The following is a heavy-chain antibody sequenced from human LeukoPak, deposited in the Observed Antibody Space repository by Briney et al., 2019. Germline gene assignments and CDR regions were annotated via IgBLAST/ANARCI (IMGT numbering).Heavy chain of an antibody. CDR3: AKKGYSYGWRNSYYFDY. CDR1: GFTFGNYA. CDR2: ITNSASST. J-gene: IGHJ4*02. V-gene: IGHV3-23*01. D-gene: IGHD6-19*01. Sequence: GGSLRLSCASSGFTFGNYAMTWVGQAPGKGLEGVSTITNSASSTDYAHSLKGRFNISRDKSKNILYLQMNSLRAEETAVYYCAKKGYSYGWRNSYYFDYWGQGTLVTVSA.